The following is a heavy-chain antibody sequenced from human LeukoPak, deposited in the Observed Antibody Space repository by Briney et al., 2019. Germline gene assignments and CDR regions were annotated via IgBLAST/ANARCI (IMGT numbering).Heavy chain of an antibody. D-gene: IGHD4-17*01. CDR3: ARDLSYGDYEYYYGMDV. CDR1: GFAFNTYA. Sequence: GGSLRLSCAASGFAFNTYAMHWVRQAPGQGLEWVALIWHDGSHKFYSNSVRGQFTISRDNSKNTVSLQMNSLRAEDTAVYYCARDLSYGDYEYYYGMDVWGQGTTVTVSS. V-gene: IGHV3-30*02. CDR2: IWHDGSHK. J-gene: IGHJ6*02.